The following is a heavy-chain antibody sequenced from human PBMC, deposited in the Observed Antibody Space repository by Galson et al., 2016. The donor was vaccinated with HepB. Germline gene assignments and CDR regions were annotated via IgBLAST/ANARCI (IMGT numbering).Heavy chain of an antibody. CDR2: IDWDDDK. Sequence: PALVKPTQTLTLTCTFSGFSLSTNGMCVSWIRQPPGKALEWLALIDWDDDKFYTTSLKTRLTVSKDTSKNQVVLTMTKMGPVDTATYYCARAQTQVDTAMAYYFDSWGQGTLVTVSS. V-gene: IGHV2-70*01. CDR3: ARAQTQVDTAMAYYFDS. J-gene: IGHJ4*02. D-gene: IGHD5-18*01. CDR1: GFSLSTNGMC.